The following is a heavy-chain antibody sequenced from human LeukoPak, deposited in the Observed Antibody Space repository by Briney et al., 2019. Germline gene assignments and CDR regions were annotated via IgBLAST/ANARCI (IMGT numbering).Heavy chain of an antibody. CDR1: GFTFDDYA. D-gene: IGHD4-17*01. CDR3: AKDLYGDYGGYFDY. Sequence: GGSLRLSCAASGFTFDDYAMHWVRQAPGKGLEWVSLISGDGGSTYYADYVKGRFTISRDNSKNSLYLQVNSLRTEDTGLYYCAKDLYGDYGGYFDYWGQGTLVTVS. J-gene: IGHJ4*02. V-gene: IGHV3-43*02. CDR2: ISGDGGST.